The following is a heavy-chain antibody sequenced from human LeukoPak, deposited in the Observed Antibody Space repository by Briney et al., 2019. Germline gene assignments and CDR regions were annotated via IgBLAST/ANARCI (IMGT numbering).Heavy chain of an antibody. CDR1: GFTFDDYA. CDR3: AKDLSYDTSGSYGMDV. J-gene: IGHJ6*02. Sequence: RAGGSLRLSCAASGFTFDDYAMHWVRQAPGKGLDWVSGISWNSGSIGYADSVKGRFTISRDNAKNSLYLQMNSLRAEDTALYYCAKDLSYDTSGSYGMDVWGQGTTVTVSS. CDR2: ISWNSGSI. D-gene: IGHD3-22*01. V-gene: IGHV3-9*01.